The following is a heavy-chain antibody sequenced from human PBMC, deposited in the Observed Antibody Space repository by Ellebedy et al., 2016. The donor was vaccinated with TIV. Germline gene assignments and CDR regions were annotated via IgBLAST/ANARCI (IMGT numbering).Heavy chain of an antibody. V-gene: IGHV4-59*08. J-gene: IGHJ4*02. CDR3: ARRGSARSFDY. D-gene: IGHD1-26*01. CDR2: ISNSGST. Sequence: SETLSLTCTVSGDSITNYYYNWIRQPPGKGLEWIGYISNSGSTKYNPSLESRVTISVDTSKNQFSLKLSSVTAADTAIYYCARRGSARSFDYWGQGTLVTVSS. CDR1: GDSITNYY.